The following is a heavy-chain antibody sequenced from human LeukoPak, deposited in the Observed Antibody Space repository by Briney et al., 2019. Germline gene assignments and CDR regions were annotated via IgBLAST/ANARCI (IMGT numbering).Heavy chain of an antibody. CDR3: AKPKGECGGDCYTNFDY. CDR1: GFTFSSYA. J-gene: IGHJ4*02. D-gene: IGHD2-21*02. Sequence: GGSLRLSCAASGFTFSSYAMSWVRQAPGKGLEWVSAISGSGGSTYYADSVKGRFTISRDNSKNTLYLQMNSLRAEDTAVYYCAKPKGECGGDCYTNFDYWGQGTLVTVSS. V-gene: IGHV3-23*01. CDR2: ISGSGGST.